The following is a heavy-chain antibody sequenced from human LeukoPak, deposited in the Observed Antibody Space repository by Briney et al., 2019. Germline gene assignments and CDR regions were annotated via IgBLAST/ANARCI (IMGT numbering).Heavy chain of an antibody. J-gene: IGHJ5*02. V-gene: IGHV4-30-4*01. CDR2: IYYSGST. Sequence: SETLSLTCTVSGGSISSGDYYWSWIRQPPGKGLEWIGYIYYSGSTYYNPSLKSRVTISVDTSKNQFSLKLSSVTAADTAVYYCAREYGDDNWFDPWGQGTLVTVSS. CDR1: GGSISSGDYY. D-gene: IGHD4-17*01. CDR3: AREYGDDNWFDP.